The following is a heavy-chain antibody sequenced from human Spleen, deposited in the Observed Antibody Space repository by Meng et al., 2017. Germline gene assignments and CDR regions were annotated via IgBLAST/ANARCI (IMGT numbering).Heavy chain of an antibody. CDR2: MNEDGNTI. V-gene: IGHV3-74*01. Sequence: EVPVVESGGGLVQPGGSLRLSCAASGFSLSGFWMHWVRQVPGQGLVWVSRMNEDGNTINYAGAVRGRFTIFRDSARNTLYLQMNSLRAEDTAVYYCVRDFGGLSDSWGQGTLVTVSS. J-gene: IGHJ4*02. CDR3: VRDFGGLSDS. CDR1: GFSLSGFW. D-gene: IGHD3-16*01.